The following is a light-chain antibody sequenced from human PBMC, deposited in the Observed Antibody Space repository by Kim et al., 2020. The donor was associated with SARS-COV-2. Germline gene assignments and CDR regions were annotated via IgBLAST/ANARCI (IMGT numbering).Light chain of an antibody. Sequence: SYEPTQPPSVSVSPGQTASITCSGDKLEDKYACWYQQKPGQSPVLVIYQDSKRPSGIPERFSGSNSGNTATLTISGTQAMDEADYYCQAWDSSTVVFGTGTKVTFL. CDR3: QAWDSSTVV. CDR2: QDS. CDR1: KLEDKY. J-gene: IGLJ1*01. V-gene: IGLV3-1*01.